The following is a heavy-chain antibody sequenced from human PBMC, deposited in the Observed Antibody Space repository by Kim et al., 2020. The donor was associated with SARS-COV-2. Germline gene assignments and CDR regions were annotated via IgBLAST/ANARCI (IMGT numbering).Heavy chain of an antibody. D-gene: IGHD3-10*01. Sequence: QKFQGRVTMTRDTSISTAYMELSRLRSDDTAVYYCARDHRGQPRNAFDIWGQGTMVTVSS. V-gene: IGHV1-2*02. CDR3: ARDHRGQPRNAFDI. J-gene: IGHJ3*02.